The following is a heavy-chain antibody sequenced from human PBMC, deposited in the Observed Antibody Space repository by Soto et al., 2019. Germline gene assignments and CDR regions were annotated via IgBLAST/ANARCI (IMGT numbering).Heavy chain of an antibody. CDR1: GYTFTRSG. V-gene: IGHV1-18*01. CDR2: ISTYNGDT. J-gene: IGHJ6*02. CDR3: AREGVAPYYYYGMDV. Sequence: QVQLVQSGXEVKKXGASVKVSCKASGYTFTRSGISWVRQAPGQGLEWMGWISTYNGDTNYAQTFQGRVTMTTDTSTSTVHMEVRSLRSDDTAVYYCAREGVAPYYYYGMDVWGQGTPVTVSS. D-gene: IGHD5-12*01.